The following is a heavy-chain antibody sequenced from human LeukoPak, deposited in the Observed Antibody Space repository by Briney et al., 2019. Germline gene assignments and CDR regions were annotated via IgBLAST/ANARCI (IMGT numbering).Heavy chain of an antibody. CDR3: AKDLDYYGSGIDY. CDR2: IRYDGSNK. J-gene: IGHJ4*02. CDR1: GFTVTDYA. D-gene: IGHD3-10*01. V-gene: IGHV3-30*02. Sequence: GGSLRLSCAASGFTVTDYAMTWVRQAPGKGLEWVAFIRYDGSNKYYADSVKGRFTISRDNSKNTLYLQMNSLRAEDTAVYYCAKDLDYYGSGIDYWGQGTLVTVSS.